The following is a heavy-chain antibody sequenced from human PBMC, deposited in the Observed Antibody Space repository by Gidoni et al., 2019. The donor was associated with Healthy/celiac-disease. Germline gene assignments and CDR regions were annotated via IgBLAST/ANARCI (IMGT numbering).Heavy chain of an antibody. CDR2: IKRKTDGGLT. Sequence: EVQLVESGGGLVKPGGSRRRACAASGFTLSNAWMSWVRQAPGKGLEWVGRIKRKTDGGLTDYAAPVKGRFTISRDDSKHTLYLQMNSLKTEDTAVYYCTTAPPDYYFDYWGQGTLVTVSS. V-gene: IGHV3-15*01. CDR1: GFTLSNAW. CDR3: TTAPPDYYFDY. J-gene: IGHJ4*02.